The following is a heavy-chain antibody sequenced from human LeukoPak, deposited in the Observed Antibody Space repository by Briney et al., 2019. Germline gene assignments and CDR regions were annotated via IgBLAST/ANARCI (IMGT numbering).Heavy chain of an antibody. Sequence: SETLSLTCTVSGGSISSYYWSWIRQPAGKGLEWIGRIYSSGSTNYSPSPKSRVTMSVDTSKNQLSLKLNSVTAADTAVYYCARGYYYFDYWGQGTLVTVSS. CDR1: GGSISSYY. CDR2: IYSSGST. CDR3: ARGYYYFDY. V-gene: IGHV4-4*07. D-gene: IGHD5-18*01. J-gene: IGHJ4*02.